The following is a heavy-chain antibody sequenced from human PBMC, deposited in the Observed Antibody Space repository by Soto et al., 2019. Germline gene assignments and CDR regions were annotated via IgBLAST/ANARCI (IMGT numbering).Heavy chain of an antibody. J-gene: IGHJ4*02. D-gene: IGHD3-22*01. Sequence: QVQLVQSGAEVKKPGSSVKVSCKASGGTFSSYAISWVRQAPGQGLEWMGGIIPIFGTANYAQKFQGRVTITADESTSTAYMELSSQRSEDTAVYYCARSNPDSYYDSSGYYKYFDYWGQGTLVTVSS. CDR1: GGTFSSYA. V-gene: IGHV1-69*01. CDR2: IIPIFGTA. CDR3: ARSNPDSYYDSSGYYKYFDY.